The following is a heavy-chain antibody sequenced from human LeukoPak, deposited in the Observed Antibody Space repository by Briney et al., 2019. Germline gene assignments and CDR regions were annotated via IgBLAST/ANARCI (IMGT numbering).Heavy chain of an antibody. D-gene: IGHD5-24*01. V-gene: IGHV1-46*01. CDR1: VYTFTINY. CDR3: ARDNSVRDEAWWFNP. CDR2: ISPSGGST. Sequence: ASVKVSFKAFVYTFTINYMHWVRQAPGQGPELMGVISPSGGSTTYAQKFQGRVTLTSDMSTSTDYLELSSLRSEDTAVYYCARDNSVRDEAWWFNPWGQGTLVTVSS. J-gene: IGHJ5*02.